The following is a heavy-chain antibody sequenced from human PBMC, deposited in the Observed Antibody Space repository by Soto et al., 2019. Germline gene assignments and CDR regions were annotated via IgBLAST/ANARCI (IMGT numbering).Heavy chain of an antibody. CDR2: ISYDGSNK. V-gene: IGHV3-30-3*01. Sequence: GGSLRLSCAASGFTFSSYAMHWVRQAQGKGLEWVAVISYDGSNKYYAESVKGRFTISRDNSKNTLYLQMNSARAEDTAVYYCARGRWELLLSRVDWFEPWSQGTLATVSS. CDR3: ARGRWELLLSRVDWFEP. D-gene: IGHD1-26*01. CDR1: GFTFSSYA. J-gene: IGHJ5*02.